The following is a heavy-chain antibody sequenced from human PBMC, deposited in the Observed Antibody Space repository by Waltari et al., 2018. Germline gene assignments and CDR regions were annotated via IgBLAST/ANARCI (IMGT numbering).Heavy chain of an antibody. CDR3: ARVRTDYDFWSGYHFDY. Sequence: QVQLQQWGAGLLKPSETLSLTCAVYGGSFSGYYWSWIRQPPGKGLELIGSIYYSGSTYYNPSLKSRVTISVDTSKNQFSLKLSSVTAADTAVYYCARVRTDYDFWSGYHFDYWGQGTLVTVSS. CDR2: IYYSGST. D-gene: IGHD3-3*01. CDR1: GGSFSGYY. V-gene: IGHV4-34*01. J-gene: IGHJ4*02.